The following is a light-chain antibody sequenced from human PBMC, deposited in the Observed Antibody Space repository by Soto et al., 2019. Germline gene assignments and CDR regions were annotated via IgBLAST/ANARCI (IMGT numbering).Light chain of an antibody. J-gene: IGLJ3*02. CDR3: ATWDDRLSGLV. Sequence: QAVVTQPPSASGTPGQRVTISCSGSSSNIISNTVNWYQQLPGTAPKLLIYSNYQRPSGVPDRFSGSKSGTSASLAISGLQSEDEADYYCATWDDRLSGLVFGGGTKVTVL. V-gene: IGLV1-44*01. CDR1: SSNIISNT. CDR2: SNY.